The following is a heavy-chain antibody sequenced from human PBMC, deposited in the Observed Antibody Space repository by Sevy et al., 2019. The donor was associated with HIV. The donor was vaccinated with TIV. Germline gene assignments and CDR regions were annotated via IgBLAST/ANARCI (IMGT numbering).Heavy chain of an antibody. V-gene: IGHV1-3*01. CDR3: ARAGWNVVVTAQDY. J-gene: IGHJ4*02. Sequence: ASVKVSCKASGYTFTIYAMHWVRQAPGQRLEWMGWINAGNGNTKYSQKFQGRVTITRDTSASTAYMELSSLRSEDTAVYYCARAGWNVVVTAQDYWGQGTLVTVSS. D-gene: IGHD2-21*02. CDR2: INAGNGNT. CDR1: GYTFTIYA.